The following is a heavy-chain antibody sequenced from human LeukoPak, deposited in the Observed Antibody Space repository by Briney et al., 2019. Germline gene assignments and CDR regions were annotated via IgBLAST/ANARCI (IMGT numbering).Heavy chain of an antibody. V-gene: IGHV1-24*01. Sequence: ASVKVSCKVSGYTLTELSMHWVRQAPGKGLEWMGGLDPEDGETIYAQKFQGRVTMTEDTSTDTAYMELSSLRSEDTAVYYCATGYGSGSYYEAYFDYWGQGTLVTVSS. CDR3: ATGYGSGSYYEAYFDY. J-gene: IGHJ4*02. CDR2: LDPEDGET. CDR1: GYTLTELS. D-gene: IGHD3-10*01.